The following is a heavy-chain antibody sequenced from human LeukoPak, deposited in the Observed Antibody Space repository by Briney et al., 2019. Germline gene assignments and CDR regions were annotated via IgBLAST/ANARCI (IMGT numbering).Heavy chain of an antibody. CDR1: GYTFTSYY. J-gene: IGHJ6*02. CDR2: INPSGGST. Sequence: ASVKVSCKASGYTFTSYYMHWVRQAPGQGLEWMGIINPSGGSTSYAQKFQGRVTMTRDTSTSTVYMELSSLRSEDTAVYYCARDSCIVTTTGEGSYGMDVWGQGTTVTVSS. V-gene: IGHV1-46*01. CDR3: ARDSCIVTTTGEGSYGMDV. D-gene: IGHD1-26*01.